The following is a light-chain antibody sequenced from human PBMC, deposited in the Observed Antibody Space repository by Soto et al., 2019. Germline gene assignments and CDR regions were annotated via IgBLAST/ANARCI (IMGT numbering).Light chain of an antibody. Sequence: DIQMTQSPSTLSASIGDRVTITCRASQRINSWSAWYQQNPGKAPKLLIYEPSSLEIGVPSRFSGSGSGTEFTLTISSLQPDDVATYYGQQYNSYYTFGQGTKLEIK. CDR2: EPS. CDR1: QRINSW. J-gene: IGKJ2*01. V-gene: IGKV1-5*01. CDR3: QQYNSYYT.